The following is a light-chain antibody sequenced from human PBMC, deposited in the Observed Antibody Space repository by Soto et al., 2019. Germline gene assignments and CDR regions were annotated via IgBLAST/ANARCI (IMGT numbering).Light chain of an antibody. J-gene: IGKJ1*01. CDR1: QSVSSN. CDR3: QQYNKWPLT. Sequence: EIMMTQSPGTLSASPGERATLSCRASQSVSSNLAWYQQKPGQAPRLLIYAVSTRATGIPARFSGSGSGTEVTLTISSLQSEDCAVYYCQQYNKWPLTFGQGTKVEIK. CDR2: AVS. V-gene: IGKV3-15*01.